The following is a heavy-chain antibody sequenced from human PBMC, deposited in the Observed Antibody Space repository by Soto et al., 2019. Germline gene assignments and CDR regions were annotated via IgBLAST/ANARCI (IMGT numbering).Heavy chain of an antibody. CDR1: GGSISSSDYY. CDR3: ATGGWLAERGSFQY. J-gene: IGHJ1*01. D-gene: IGHD6-19*01. V-gene: IGHV4-39*01. Sequence: QLQLQESGPGLVKPSETLSLTCTVSGGSISSSDYYWAWIRQPPGKGLVWIGSIFYSGTTYYNPALKTPVTLSGDTSKNPFSPKRSSVTASDTAVYYCATGGWLAERGSFQYWGQGTLVTVSS. CDR2: IFYSGTT.